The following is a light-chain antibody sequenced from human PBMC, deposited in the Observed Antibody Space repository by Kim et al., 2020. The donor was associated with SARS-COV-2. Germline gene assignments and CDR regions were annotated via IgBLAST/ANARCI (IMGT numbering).Light chain of an antibody. CDR1: SSDVAGYDY. Sequence: QSALTQPRSVSGSPGQSVTIFCTGISSDVAGYDYVYWYQQHPGKVPKLMIYDDNTRTSGVPDRFSGSKSGNTASLTISGLQAEVEADFSCCTETGSYSAFFGGGTQLTVL. CDR3: CTETGSYSAF. CDR2: DDN. J-gene: IGLJ2*01. V-gene: IGLV2-11*01.